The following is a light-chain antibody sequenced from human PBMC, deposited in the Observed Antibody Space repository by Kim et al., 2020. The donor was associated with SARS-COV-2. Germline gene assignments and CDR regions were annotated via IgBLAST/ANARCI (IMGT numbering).Light chain of an antibody. V-gene: IGLV3-27*01. J-gene: IGLJ2*01. CDR3: YSAADNNVV. Sequence: VSPGQTARITCSGEVLAKKYARWVQQKPGQAPVLVIYKDSERPSGIPERFSGSSSGTTVTLTISGAQVEDEADYYCYSAADNNVVFGGGTQLTVL. CDR1: VLAKKY. CDR2: KDS.